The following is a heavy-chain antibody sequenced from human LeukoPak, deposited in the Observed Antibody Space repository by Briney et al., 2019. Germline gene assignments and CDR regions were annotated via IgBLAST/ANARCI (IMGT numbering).Heavy chain of an antibody. J-gene: IGHJ5*02. V-gene: IGHV3-23*01. CDR2: ISGSGGTT. CDR1: GFTFSSYA. CDR3: AKGGYGPNWFDP. D-gene: IGHD4-17*01. Sequence: GGSLRLSCAGSGFTFSSYAMSWVRQAPGKGLEWVSDISGSGGTTHYADSVKGRFTISRDNSKNTLYLQMNSLRAEDTAVYYCAKGGYGPNWFDPWGQGTLVTVSS.